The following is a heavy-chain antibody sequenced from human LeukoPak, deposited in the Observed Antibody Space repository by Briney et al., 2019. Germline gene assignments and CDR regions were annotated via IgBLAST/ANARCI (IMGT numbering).Heavy chain of an antibody. CDR2: INPSGGST. CDR3: ARDRKPGIAAAGTWWFDP. CDR1: GYTFTSHY. V-gene: IGHV1-46*01. D-gene: IGHD6-13*01. J-gene: IGHJ5*02. Sequence: ASVKVSCKASGYTFTSHYMHWVRQAPGQGLEWMGIINPSGGSTSYAQKFQGRVTMTRDTSTSTVYMELSSLRSEDTAVYHCARDRKPGIAAAGTWWFDPWGQGTLVTVSS.